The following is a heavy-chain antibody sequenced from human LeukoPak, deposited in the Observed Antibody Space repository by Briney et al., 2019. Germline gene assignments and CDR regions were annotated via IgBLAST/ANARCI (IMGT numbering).Heavy chain of an antibody. CDR3: ARGDDIFDY. D-gene: IGHD3-9*01. CDR2: ISSNGGST. J-gene: IGHJ4*02. V-gene: IGHV3-64*01. Sequence: GGSLRLSCAASGFTFGSYAMHWVRQAPGKGLEYVSAISSNGGSTYYANSVKGRFTISRDNSKNTLYLQMGSLRAEDMAVYYCARGDDIFDYWGQGTLVTVSS. CDR1: GFTFGSYA.